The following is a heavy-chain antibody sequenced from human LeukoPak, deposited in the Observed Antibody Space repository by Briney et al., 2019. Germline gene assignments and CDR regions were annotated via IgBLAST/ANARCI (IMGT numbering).Heavy chain of an antibody. J-gene: IGHJ4*02. V-gene: IGHV4-59*07. CDR1: VGSISSYY. D-gene: IGHD2-2*01. CDR2: TYSSGST. CDR3: ARVDVAILKADY. Sequence: SDTLSLIRTFSVGSISSYYWSWIPPPPAKGLAFIGYTYSSGSTNYNPSLKSPVTISVDTSKIQFSLQLSSVTAAYPAVYYCARVDVAILKADYWGQGTLVTVSS.